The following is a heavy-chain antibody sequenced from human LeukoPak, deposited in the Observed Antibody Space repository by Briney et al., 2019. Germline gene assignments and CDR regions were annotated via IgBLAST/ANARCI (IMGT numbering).Heavy chain of an antibody. J-gene: IGHJ4*02. D-gene: IGHD4-17*01. Sequence: PGGSLRLSCAASGFTVSSNYMSWVRQAPGKGLEWVSVIYSGGSTYYADSVKGRFTISRDNSKNTLYLQMNSLRAEDTAVYYCARSFRYGDSNSLGYWGQGTLVTVSS. CDR3: ARSFRYGDSNSLGY. CDR1: GFTVSSNY. V-gene: IGHV3-66*01. CDR2: IYSGGST.